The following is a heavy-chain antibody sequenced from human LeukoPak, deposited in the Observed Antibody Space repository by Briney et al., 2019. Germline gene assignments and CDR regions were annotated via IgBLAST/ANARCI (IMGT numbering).Heavy chain of an antibody. Sequence: ASVKVSCKASGYTFTSYGISWVRQAPGQGLGWMGWISAYNGNTKYAQKLQGRVTMTTDTSTSTAYMELRSLRSDDTAVYYCARGSRYYDSSGYYQPYDAFDIWGQGTMVTVSS. J-gene: IGHJ3*02. CDR1: GYTFTSYG. CDR2: ISAYNGNT. V-gene: IGHV1-18*01. CDR3: ARGSRYYDSSGYYQPYDAFDI. D-gene: IGHD3-22*01.